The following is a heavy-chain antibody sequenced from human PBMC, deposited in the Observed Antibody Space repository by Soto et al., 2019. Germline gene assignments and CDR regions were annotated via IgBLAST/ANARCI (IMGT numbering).Heavy chain of an antibody. CDR1: GGSISSYY. Sequence: QVQLQESGPGLVKPSETLSLTCTVSGGSISSYYWSWIRQPPGKGLEWIGYIYYRGSTNYNPSLKGRXTXPVDTSKNQFSLKLSSVTAADTAMYYCARFNWYFDLWGRGTLVTVSS. J-gene: IGHJ2*01. CDR2: IYYRGST. CDR3: ARFNWYFDL. V-gene: IGHV4-59*01.